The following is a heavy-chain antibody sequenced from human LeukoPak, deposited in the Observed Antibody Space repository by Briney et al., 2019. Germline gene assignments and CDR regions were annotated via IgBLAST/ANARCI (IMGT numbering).Heavy chain of an antibody. CDR1: GFTFSSYW. J-gene: IGHJ4*02. Sequence: GGSLRLSCAASGFTFSSYWMSWVRQAPGKGLEWVANIKQDGSEKYYVDSVKGRFTISRDNAKNSLYLQMNSLRAEETAVYYCTKQEYSSSSFHFDNWGQGTLVTVSS. D-gene: IGHD6-6*01. CDR2: IKQDGSEK. CDR3: TKQEYSSSSFHFDN. V-gene: IGHV3-7*03.